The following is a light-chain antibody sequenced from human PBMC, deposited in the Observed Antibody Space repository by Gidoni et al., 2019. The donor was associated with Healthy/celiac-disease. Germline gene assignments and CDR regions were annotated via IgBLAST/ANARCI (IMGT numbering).Light chain of an antibody. Sequence: DIVMTHSPDSLAVSLGETATINCKSSKSVLYSSNNKNYLAWYQQKPGQPPKLLIYWASTRESGVPERFSGSGSGTDFTLTISSLQAEDVAVYYCQQYYSNPHTFGQGTKLEIK. J-gene: IGKJ2*01. CDR2: WAS. CDR1: KSVLYSSNNKNY. CDR3: QQYYSNPHT. V-gene: IGKV4-1*01.